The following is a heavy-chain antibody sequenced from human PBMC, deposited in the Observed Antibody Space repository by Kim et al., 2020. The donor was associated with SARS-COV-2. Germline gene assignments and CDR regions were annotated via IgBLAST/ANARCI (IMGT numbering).Heavy chain of an antibody. Sequence: SETLSLTCTVSGGSISSYYWSWVRQPPGKGLEWIGYIYYSGSTNYNPSLKSRVTISVDTSKNQFSLKLSSVTAADTAVYYCARDRLIAVAGTKTTHAFDI. CDR3: ARDRLIAVAGTKTTHAFDI. D-gene: IGHD6-19*01. J-gene: IGHJ3*02. CDR1: GGSISSYY. V-gene: IGHV4-59*01. CDR2: IYYSGST.